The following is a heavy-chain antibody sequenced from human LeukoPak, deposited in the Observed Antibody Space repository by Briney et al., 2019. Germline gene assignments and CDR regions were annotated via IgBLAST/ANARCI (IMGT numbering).Heavy chain of an antibody. J-gene: IGHJ1*01. D-gene: IGHD2-21*02. V-gene: IGHV3-30-3*01. Sequence: GGSLRLSCAASGFTFSSYAMHWVRQAPGKGLEWVAVISYDGSNKYYADSVKGRFTISRDNSKNTLYLQMNGLRAEDTAVYYCARGVVVTAYSYFQHWGQGTLVTVSS. CDR3: ARGVVVTAYSYFQH. CDR2: ISYDGSNK. CDR1: GFTFSSYA.